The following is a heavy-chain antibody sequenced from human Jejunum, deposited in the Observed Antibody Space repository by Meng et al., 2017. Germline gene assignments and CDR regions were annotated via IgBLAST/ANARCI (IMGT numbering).Heavy chain of an antibody. D-gene: IGHD6-6*01. J-gene: IGHJ4*02. CDR1: GGSVSSAAYY. Sequence: VQGAESGPGLVGPSETLSLTCTVSGGSVSSAAYYWNWIRQPPGKGLEWIGYIYYSGGTTYSPFLNSRVTISIDTAKNQVSLKVSSVTAADTAVYYCAHSSSSSSFGFDYWGQGTLVTVSS. CDR3: AHSSSSSSFGFDY. CDR2: IYYSGGT. V-gene: IGHV4-61*08.